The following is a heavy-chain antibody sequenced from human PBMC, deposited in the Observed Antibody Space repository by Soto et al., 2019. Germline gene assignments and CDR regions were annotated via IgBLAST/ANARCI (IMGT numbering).Heavy chain of an antibody. J-gene: IGHJ6*02. CDR2: ISGSGGST. CDR1: GFTFSSYA. D-gene: IGHD3-10*01. Sequence: VGSLRLSCAASGFTFSSYAMSWVRQAPGKGLEWVSAISGSGGSTYYADSVKGRFTISRDNSKNTLYLQMNSLRAEDTAVYYCAKGPRGDYYYYGMDVWGQGTTVTVSS. V-gene: IGHV3-23*01. CDR3: AKGPRGDYYYYGMDV.